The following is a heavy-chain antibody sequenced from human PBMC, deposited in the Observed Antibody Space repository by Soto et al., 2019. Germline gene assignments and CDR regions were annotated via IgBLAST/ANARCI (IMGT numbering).Heavy chain of an antibody. CDR3: AREDDYNYSPH. Sequence: GGSLRLSCAASGFTFSDYYMSWIRQAPGRGLEWVSYISSSGSTIYYADSVKGRFTISRDNAKNSLYLQMNSLRAEDTAVYYCAREDDYNYSPHWGQGTLVTVSS. D-gene: IGHD1-1*01. V-gene: IGHV3-11*01. CDR2: ISSSGSTI. CDR1: GFTFSDYY. J-gene: IGHJ4*02.